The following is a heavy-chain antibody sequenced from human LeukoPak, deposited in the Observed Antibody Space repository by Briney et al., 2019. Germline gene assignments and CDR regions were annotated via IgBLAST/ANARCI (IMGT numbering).Heavy chain of an antibody. Sequence: QSGGSLRLSCAASEFTFVRYAMNWVRQAPGKGLEWVSVIYSGGSTYYADSVKGRFTISRDNSKNTLYLQMNSLRAEDTAVYYCARDRPEEAFDIWGQGTMVTVSS. CDR3: ARDRPEEAFDI. V-gene: IGHV3-66*02. J-gene: IGHJ3*02. CDR1: EFTFVRYA. CDR2: IYSGGST.